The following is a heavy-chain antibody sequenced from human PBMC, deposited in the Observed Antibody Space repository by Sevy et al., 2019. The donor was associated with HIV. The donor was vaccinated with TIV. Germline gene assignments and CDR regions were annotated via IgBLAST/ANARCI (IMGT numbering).Heavy chain of an antibody. CDR1: GGTFSSYA. CDR3: ARDLIAARQGFDY. CDR2: IIPIFGTA. D-gene: IGHD6-6*01. J-gene: IGHJ4*02. V-gene: IGHV1-69*13. Sequence: ASVKVFCKASGGTFSSYAISWVRQAPGQGLEWMGGIIPIFGTANYAQKFQGRVTITADESTSTAYMELSSLRSEDTAVYYCARDLIAARQGFDYRGQGTLVTVSS.